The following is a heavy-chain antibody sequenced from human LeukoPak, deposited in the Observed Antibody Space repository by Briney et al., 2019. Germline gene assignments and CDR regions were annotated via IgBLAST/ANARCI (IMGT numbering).Heavy chain of an antibody. CDR2: VNSDGRSA. V-gene: IGHV3-20*04. J-gene: IGHJ4*02. D-gene: IGHD6-13*01. Sequence: GGSLKLSCAASGFNFDDYGMTWVRQIPGKGLEWVAGVNSDGRSAGYAASVRGRFTISRDNAKNSLYLEMGSLRLEDTAFYYCTRGYSTRHFPFDSWGQGTLVTVSS. CDR1: GFNFDDYG. CDR3: TRGYSTRHFPFDS.